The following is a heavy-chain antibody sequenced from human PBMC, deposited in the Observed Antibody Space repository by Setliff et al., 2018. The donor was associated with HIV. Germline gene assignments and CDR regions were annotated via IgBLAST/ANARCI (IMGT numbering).Heavy chain of an antibody. V-gene: IGHV4-39*01. Sequence: TLSLTCTVSGGSISNSRYYWSWIRQPPGKGLEWIGSIYYSGSTYYNPSLKSRVTIPVDTSKNQFSLKLSSVTAADAAVYYCASRVYYYDSSGYLREEGFDPWGQGTLVTVSS. J-gene: IGHJ5*02. D-gene: IGHD3-22*01. CDR2: IYYSGST. CDR1: GGSISNSRYY. CDR3: ASRVYYYDSSGYLREEGFDP.